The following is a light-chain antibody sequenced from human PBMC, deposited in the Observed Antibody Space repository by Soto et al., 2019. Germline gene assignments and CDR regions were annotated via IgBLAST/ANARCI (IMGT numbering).Light chain of an antibody. CDR1: QSVSSY. V-gene: IGKV3-11*01. Sequence: EIVLTQSPATLSLSPGERATLSCRASQSVSSYLAWYQQKPGQAPRLLIYDASNRATGIPARFSGSGSGTDFTLTISSLGPEDFAVYYCQQRSNGGTFGQGTKLEIK. CDR3: QQRSNGGT. J-gene: IGKJ2*02. CDR2: DAS.